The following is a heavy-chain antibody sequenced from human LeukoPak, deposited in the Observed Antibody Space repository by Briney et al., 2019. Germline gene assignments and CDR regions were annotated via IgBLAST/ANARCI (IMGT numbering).Heavy chain of an antibody. CDR2: ICTSSTYI. CDR3: ARDPPFIIGTTFFDY. V-gene: IGHV3-21*01. Sequence: GGSLRLSCAASGFTFSSYSMNWVRQAPGKGLEWVSSICTSSTYIYYADSVKGRSTISRDNAKNSLYLQMNSLRAEDTAVYYCARDPPFIIGTTFFDYWGQGTLVTVSS. CDR1: GFTFSSYS. D-gene: IGHD1-20*01. J-gene: IGHJ4*02.